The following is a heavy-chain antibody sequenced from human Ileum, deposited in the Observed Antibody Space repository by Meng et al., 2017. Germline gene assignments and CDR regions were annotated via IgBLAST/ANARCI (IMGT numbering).Heavy chain of an antibody. Sequence: GGSLRLSCAASEFTVSSSYLSWVRQAPGKGLEWVSVIYSGGSTYYADSVKGRFTISRDNSRNTLYLQMNSLRDEDTAVYYCARALYDSGRGYYFDLWGQGTLVTVSS. CDR2: IYSGGST. CDR1: EFTVSSSY. V-gene: IGHV3-53*01. J-gene: IGHJ4*02. CDR3: ARALYDSGRGYYFDL. D-gene: IGHD3-9*01.